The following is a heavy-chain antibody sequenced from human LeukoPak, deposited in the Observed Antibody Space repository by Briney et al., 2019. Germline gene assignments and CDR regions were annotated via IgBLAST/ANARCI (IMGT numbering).Heavy chain of an antibody. D-gene: IGHD4-17*01. Sequence: SVKVSCKASGGTFSSYAISWVRQAPGQGLEWMGGINPIFGTANYAQKFQGRVTITTDESTSTAYMELSSLRSEDTAVYYCARGATVTDKRLDYWGQGTLVTVSS. V-gene: IGHV1-69*05. CDR1: GGTFSSYA. CDR3: ARGATVTDKRLDY. J-gene: IGHJ4*02. CDR2: INPIFGTA.